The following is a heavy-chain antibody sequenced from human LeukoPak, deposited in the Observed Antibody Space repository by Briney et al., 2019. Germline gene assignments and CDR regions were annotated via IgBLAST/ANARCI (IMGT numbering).Heavy chain of an antibody. CDR1: GYSFTSYW. V-gene: IGHV5-51*01. CDR3: ARTYYDILTGYEYYFDY. D-gene: IGHD3-9*01. CDR2: IYPGDSDT. J-gene: IGHJ4*02. Sequence: GESLKISCKGSGYSFTSYWIGWVRQMPGKGLEWMGIIYPGDSDTRYSPSFQGQVTISADKSISTAYLQWSSLKASDTAMYYCARTYYDILTGYEYYFDYWSQGTLVTVSS.